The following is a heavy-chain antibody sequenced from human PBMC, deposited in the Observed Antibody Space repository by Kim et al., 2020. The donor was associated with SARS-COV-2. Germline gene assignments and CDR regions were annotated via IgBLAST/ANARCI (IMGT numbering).Heavy chain of an antibody. D-gene: IGHD3-9*01. CDR1: GFTFSSYE. J-gene: IGHJ4*02. V-gene: IGHV3-48*03. CDR2: ISSSGSTI. CDR3: ARDGPYYDILTGYYTVWDY. Sequence: GGSLRLSCAASGFTFSSYEMNWVRQAPGKGLEWVSYISSSGSTIYYADSVKGRFTISRDNAKNSLYLQMNSLRAEDTAVYYCARDGPYYDILTGYYTVWDYWGQGTLVTVSS.